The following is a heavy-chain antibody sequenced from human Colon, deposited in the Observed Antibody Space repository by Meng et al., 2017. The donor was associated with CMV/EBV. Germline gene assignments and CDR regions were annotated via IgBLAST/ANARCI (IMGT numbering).Heavy chain of an antibody. Sequence: GESLKISCAASGFTFSSYSMNWVRQAPGKGLEWVSSISSSSSYIYYADSVKGRFTISRDNAKNSLYLQMNSLRAEDTAVYYCASLLIAATGYYYGMDVWGQGTTVTVSS. CDR2: ISSSSSYI. D-gene: IGHD6-25*01. CDR1: GFTFSSYS. J-gene: IGHJ6*02. CDR3: ASLLIAATGYYYGMDV. V-gene: IGHV3-21*01.